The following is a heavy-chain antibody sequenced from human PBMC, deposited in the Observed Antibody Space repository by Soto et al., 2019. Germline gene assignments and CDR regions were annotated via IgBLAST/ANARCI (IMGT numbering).Heavy chain of an antibody. D-gene: IGHD2-2*03. CDR2: IYWDDDT. Sequence: QITLKESGPPLVKPTQTLTLTCTFSGFSLSTSGVGVGWIRQPPGKALEWLAHIYWDDDTRYSPSLKNRLTITKDTSKNQVVLTMTNMEPVDTATYYCAHLIGSSRDFRYWGRGTQVTVSS. J-gene: IGHJ1*01. CDR1: GFSLSTSGVG. V-gene: IGHV2-5*02. CDR3: AHLIGSSRDFRY.